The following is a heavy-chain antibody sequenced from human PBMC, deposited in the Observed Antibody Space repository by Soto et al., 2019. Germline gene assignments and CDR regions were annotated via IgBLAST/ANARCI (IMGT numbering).Heavy chain of an antibody. CDR3: ARDSVFEYSSSSDFDY. J-gene: IGHJ4*02. V-gene: IGHV3-33*01. D-gene: IGHD6-6*01. CDR2: IWYDGSNK. CDR1: GFTLSSYG. Sequence: GVLRLSCAASGFTLSSYGMHWVRQAPGKGLEWVAVIWYDGSNKYYADSVKGRFTISRDNSKNTLYLQMNSLRAEDTAVYYCARDSVFEYSSSSDFDYWGQGTLVTVSS.